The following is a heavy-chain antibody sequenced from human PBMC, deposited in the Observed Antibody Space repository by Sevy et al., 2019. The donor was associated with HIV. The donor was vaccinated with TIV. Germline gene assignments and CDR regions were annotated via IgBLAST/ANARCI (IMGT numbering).Heavy chain of an antibody. D-gene: IGHD6-13*01. CDR1: GFTFSSYA. Sequence: GGSLRLSCAASGFTFSSYAMHWVRQAPGKGLEWVAVISYDGSNKYYADSVKGRFTISRDNSKNTLYLQMNSLRVEDTAVYYCARDRLIAAAGNDYYYGMDVWGQGTTVTVSS. V-gene: IGHV3-30-3*01. CDR3: ARDRLIAAAGNDYYYGMDV. CDR2: ISYDGSNK. J-gene: IGHJ6*02.